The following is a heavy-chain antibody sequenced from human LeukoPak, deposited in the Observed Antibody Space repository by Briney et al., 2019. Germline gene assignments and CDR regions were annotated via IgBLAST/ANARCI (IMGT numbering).Heavy chain of an antibody. Sequence: SGGSLRLSCAASGFALSSYAMSWVRQAPGKGLEWVSVIYSGGSTYYADSVKGRFTISRDNSKNTLYLQMNSLRAEDTAVYYCARGTAIPKANNDAFDIWGQGTMVTVSS. D-gene: IGHD2-21*02. CDR2: IYSGGST. CDR3: ARGTAIPKANNDAFDI. V-gene: IGHV3-66*01. J-gene: IGHJ3*02. CDR1: GFALSSYA.